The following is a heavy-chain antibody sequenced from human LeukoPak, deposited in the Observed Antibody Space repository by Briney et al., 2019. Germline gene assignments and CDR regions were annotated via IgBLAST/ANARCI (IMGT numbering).Heavy chain of an antibody. CDR3: AKRSAPYGVAGLYFDY. CDR2: ISYDGSNK. CDR1: GFTFSSYA. Sequence: GGSLRLSCAASGFTFSSYAMHWVRQAPGKGLEWVAVISYDGSNKYYADSVKGRFTISRDNSKNTLYLQMNSLRAEDTAVYYCAKRSAPYGVAGLYFDYWGQGTLLTVSS. J-gene: IGHJ4*02. D-gene: IGHD6-19*01. V-gene: IGHV3-30-3*02.